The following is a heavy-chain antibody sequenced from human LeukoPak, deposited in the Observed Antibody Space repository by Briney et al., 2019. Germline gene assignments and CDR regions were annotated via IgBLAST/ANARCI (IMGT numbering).Heavy chain of an antibody. Sequence: SETLSLTCKVSGASISSFYWGWIRQPAGKGLEWIGRIYNTGSANYNPSLKSRVTMSVDTSKNQFSLKLSSVTAADTAVYYCARSGDTSCFDPWGQGTLVTVSS. CDR2: IYNTGSA. CDR3: ARSGDTSCFDP. J-gene: IGHJ5*02. V-gene: IGHV4-4*07. CDR1: GASISSFY. D-gene: IGHD2-2*01.